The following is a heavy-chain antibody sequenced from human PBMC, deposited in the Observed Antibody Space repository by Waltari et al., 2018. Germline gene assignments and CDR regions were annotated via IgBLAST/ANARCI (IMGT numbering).Heavy chain of an antibody. D-gene: IGHD5-12*01. V-gene: IGHV3-48*01. CDR3: ARGGDGYIQDVFDI. Sequence: EVQLVESGGGLVQPGESLRLSCDASGFTFSTNNMNWVRQAPGKWLGLVSIITSSTTTYYADYVKGRFTMSRDNAKNSLYLQMNSLSAGDTALYYCARGGDGYIQDVFDIWGQGTMVSVSS. CDR2: IITSSTTT. CDR1: GFTFSTNN. J-gene: IGHJ3*02.